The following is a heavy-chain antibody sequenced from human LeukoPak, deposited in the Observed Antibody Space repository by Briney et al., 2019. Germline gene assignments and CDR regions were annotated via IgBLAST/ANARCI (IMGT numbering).Heavy chain of an antibody. CDR2: ISGSGGST. D-gene: IGHD2-2*02. Sequence: PGMYLRLSCEAPGLAFSCYALSSLRQDQGRGLEWVSAISGSGGSTYYADSVKGRFTISRDNSKNTLYLQMNSLRAEDTAVYYCAKGDSIVVVPAAIGLWGQGTLVTVSS. J-gene: IGHJ4*02. CDR3: AKGDSIVVVPAAIGL. V-gene: IGHV3-23*01. CDR1: GLAFSCYA.